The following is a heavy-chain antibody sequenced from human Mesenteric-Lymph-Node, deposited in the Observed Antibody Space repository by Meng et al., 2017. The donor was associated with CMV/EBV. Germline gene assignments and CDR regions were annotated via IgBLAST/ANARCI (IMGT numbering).Heavy chain of an antibody. CDR3: ARVLVPAAPFDY. Sequence: GGSLRLSCAASGFTFSSYSMNWVRQAPGKGLVWVSRINSDGSSTSYADSVKGRFTISRDNAKNTLYLQMNSLRAEDTAVYYCARVLVPAAPFDYWGQGTLVTVSS. J-gene: IGHJ4*02. V-gene: IGHV3-74*01. CDR1: GFTFSSYS. D-gene: IGHD2-2*01. CDR2: INSDGSST.